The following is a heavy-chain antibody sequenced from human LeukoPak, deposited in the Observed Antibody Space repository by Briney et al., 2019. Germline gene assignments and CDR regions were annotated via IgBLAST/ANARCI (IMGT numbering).Heavy chain of an antibody. CDR3: ARRVRSNGSNSVNYFDP. D-gene: IGHD6-25*01. CDR1: GGSISSYY. J-gene: IGHJ5*02. V-gene: IGHV4-4*09. CDR2: IYTSGST. Sequence: PSETLSLTCTVSGGSISSYYWSWIRQPPGKGLEWIGYIYTSGSTNYNPSLKSRVTISVDTSKNQFSLKLSSVTAADTAVYYCARRVRSNGSNSVNYFDPWGQGTLVTVSS.